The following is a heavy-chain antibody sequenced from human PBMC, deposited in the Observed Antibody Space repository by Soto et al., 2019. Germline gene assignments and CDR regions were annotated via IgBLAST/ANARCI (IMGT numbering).Heavy chain of an antibody. J-gene: IGHJ1*01. CDR2: IYYSGST. Sequence: SETLSLTCTVSGGSISSSSYYWGWIRQPPGKGLEWIGSIYYSGSTYYNPSLKSRVTISVDTSKNQFSLKLSSVTAADTAVYYCARDCSGGSCYLYFQHWGQGTLVTVSS. CDR1: GGSISSSSYY. D-gene: IGHD2-15*01. CDR3: ARDCSGGSCYLYFQH. V-gene: IGHV4-39*02.